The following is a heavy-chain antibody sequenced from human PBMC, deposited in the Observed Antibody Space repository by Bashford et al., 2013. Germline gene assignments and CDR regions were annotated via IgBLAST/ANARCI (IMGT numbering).Heavy chain of an antibody. CDR2: INPNSGGT. Sequence: ASVKVSCKASGYTFTGYYMHWVRQAPGQGLEWMGWINPNSGGTNYAQKFQGWVTMTRDTSISTAYMELSRLRSDDTAVYYCAREPLVVVPAAPFGMDVWGQGTTVTVSS. D-gene: IGHD2-2*01. J-gene: IGHJ6*02. CDR1: GYTFTGYY. CDR3: AREPLVVVPAAPFGMDV. V-gene: IGHV1-2*04.